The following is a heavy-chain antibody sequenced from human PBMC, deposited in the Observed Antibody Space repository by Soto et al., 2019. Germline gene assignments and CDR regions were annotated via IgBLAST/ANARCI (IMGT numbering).Heavy chain of an antibody. Sequence: ASVKVSCKASGYTFTSYAMHWVRQAPGQRLEWMGWINAGNGNTKYSQKFQGRVTITRDTSASTAYMELSSLRSEDTAVYYCARDLVGFSRQLERDESPFDYWGQGTLVTVSS. CDR1: GYTFTSYA. CDR3: ARDLVGFSRQLERDESPFDY. V-gene: IGHV1-3*01. CDR2: INAGNGNT. D-gene: IGHD1-1*01. J-gene: IGHJ4*02.